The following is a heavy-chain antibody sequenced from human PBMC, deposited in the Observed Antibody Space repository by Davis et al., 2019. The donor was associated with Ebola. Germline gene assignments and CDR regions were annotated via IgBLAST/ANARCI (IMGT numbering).Heavy chain of an antibody. CDR1: GYSFTSYW. Sequence: GESLKISCKGSGYSFTSYWISWVRQMPGKGLEWMGRIDPSDSYTNYSPSFQGHVTISADKSISTAYLQWNTLKASDTALYYCARPYTSGQGNAFSLWGQGTMVIVSS. D-gene: IGHD6-19*01. CDR2: IDPSDSYT. J-gene: IGHJ3*01. V-gene: IGHV5-10-1*01. CDR3: ARPYTSGQGNAFSL.